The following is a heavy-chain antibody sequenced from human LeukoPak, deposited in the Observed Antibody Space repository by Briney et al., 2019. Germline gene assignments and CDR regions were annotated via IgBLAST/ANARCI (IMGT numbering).Heavy chain of an antibody. J-gene: IGHJ6*03. V-gene: IGHV4-38-2*02. CDR1: GYSISSGYY. D-gene: IGHD6-13*01. CDR3: ATSIASAGTNSCYYMDV. CDR2: IFHSGTT. Sequence: PSETLSLTCTVSGYSISSGYYWGWIRQPPGKGLEWIGSIFHSGTTYDNPSLKSRVTISVDTSKNQFSLRLSSVTAADTAVYFCATSIASAGTNSCYYMDVWGTGTTVTVYS.